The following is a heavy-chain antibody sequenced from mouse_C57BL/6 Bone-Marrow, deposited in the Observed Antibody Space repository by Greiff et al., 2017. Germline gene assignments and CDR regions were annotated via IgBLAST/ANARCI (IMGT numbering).Heavy chain of an antibody. CDR1: GYTFTSYG. V-gene: IGHV1-81*01. CDR3: ARSAAPLLSSYAVDY. CDR2: IYPRSGNT. D-gene: IGHD2-10*01. Sequence: VQLQQSGAELARPGASVKLSCKASGYTFTSYGISWVKQRTGQGLEWIGEIYPRSGNTYYNEKFKGKATLTADKSSRTAYMELRSLTSEDSAVDFAARSAAPLLSSYAVDYGGQGTTVTVSS. J-gene: IGHJ4*01.